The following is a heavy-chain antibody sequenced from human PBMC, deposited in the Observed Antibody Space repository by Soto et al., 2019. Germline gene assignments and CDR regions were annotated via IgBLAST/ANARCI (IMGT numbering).Heavy chain of an antibody. V-gene: IGHV2-5*02. D-gene: IGHD5-12*01. Sequence: QITLKESGPTLVKPTQTLTLTCTFSGFSLSTSGVGVGWIRQPPGKALEWLALIYWDDDKRYSPSLKTRLTITTDTSKTQVVLTMTTTYPGDTATYYCARSPAGYSAYDYPHSFDYWGQGPLVTVSS. CDR1: GFSLSTSGVG. CDR3: ARSPAGYSAYDYPHSFDY. J-gene: IGHJ4*02. CDR2: IYWDDDK.